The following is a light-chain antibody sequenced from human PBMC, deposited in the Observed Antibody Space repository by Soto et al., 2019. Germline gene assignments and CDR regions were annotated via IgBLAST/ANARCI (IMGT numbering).Light chain of an antibody. J-gene: IGKJ5*01. CDR3: QQYGSSPGIT. CDR1: QSVSSY. CDR2: DAS. V-gene: IGKV3D-20*01. Sequence: EIVLTQSPATLSLSPGERATLSCRASQSVSSYLAWYQQKPGLAPRLLIYDASSRATGIPDRFSGSGSGTDFTLTISRLEPEDFAVYYCQQYGSSPGITFGQGTRLEIK.